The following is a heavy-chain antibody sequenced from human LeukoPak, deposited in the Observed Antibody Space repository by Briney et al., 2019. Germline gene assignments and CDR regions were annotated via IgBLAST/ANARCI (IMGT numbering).Heavy chain of an antibody. Sequence: PGGSLRLSCAASGFTFGDFAMGWVRQAPGKGLEWVGFIRRKAYGGTTEYAASVKGRFTISRDDSKSIAYLQMNSLKTEDTAVYYCTRSLPGGAAGRDYWGQGTLVTVSP. V-gene: IGHV3-49*04. D-gene: IGHD3-10*01. CDR3: TRSLPGGAAGRDY. CDR1: GFTFGDFA. J-gene: IGHJ4*02. CDR2: IRRKAYGGTT.